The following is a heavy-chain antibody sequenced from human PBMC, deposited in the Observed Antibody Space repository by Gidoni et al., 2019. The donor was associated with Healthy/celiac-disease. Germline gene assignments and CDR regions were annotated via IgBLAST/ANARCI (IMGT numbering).Heavy chain of an antibody. CDR3: ARSSSSGYYYYYMDV. CDR1: GGSFSGYY. Sequence: QVQLQQWGAGLLKPSETLSLTCAASGGSFSGYYWSWFRQTPGKGLEWMWEINHSGRTNYNPSLKSLVTISVDTSKNQFSLKLSSVTAADTSVYYCARSSSSGYYYYYMDVWGKGTTVTVSS. V-gene: IGHV4-34*01. D-gene: IGHD6-6*01. J-gene: IGHJ6*03. CDR2: INHSGRT.